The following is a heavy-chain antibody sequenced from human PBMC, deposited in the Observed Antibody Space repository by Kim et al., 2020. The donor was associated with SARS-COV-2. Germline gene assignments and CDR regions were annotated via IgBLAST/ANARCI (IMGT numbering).Heavy chain of an antibody. Sequence: GGSLRLSCAASGFTFSSYSMNWVRQAPGKGLEWVSSISSSSSYIYYADSVKGRFTISRDNAKNSLYLQMNSLRAEDTAVYYCARDPKLGIEGAGAFDYWGQGTLVTVSS. CDR1: GFTFSSYS. J-gene: IGHJ4*02. CDR3: ARDPKLGIEGAGAFDY. D-gene: IGHD3-16*01. V-gene: IGHV3-21*01. CDR2: ISSSSSYI.